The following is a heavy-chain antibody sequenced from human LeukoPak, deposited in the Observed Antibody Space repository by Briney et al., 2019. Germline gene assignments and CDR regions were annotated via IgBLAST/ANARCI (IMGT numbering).Heavy chain of an antibody. CDR1: GFTFSSYA. D-gene: IGHD3-22*01. CDR3: ARAPGTMIVVDY. Sequence: GRSLRLSCAASGFTFSSYAMHWVRQAPGKGLKWVAVTSFDGSDNYYADSVKGRFTISRDNSKNTLYLQMNSLRPDDTAVYYCARAPGTMIVVDYWGQGTLVTVSP. V-gene: IGHV3-30*04. J-gene: IGHJ4*02. CDR2: TSFDGSDN.